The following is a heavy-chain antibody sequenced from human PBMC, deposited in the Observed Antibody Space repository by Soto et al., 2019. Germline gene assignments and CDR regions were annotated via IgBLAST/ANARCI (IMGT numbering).Heavy chain of an antibody. CDR2: IYYSGST. CDR1: GGSISSYY. CDR3: ARSIAAAGIDKYYYYYYGMDV. Sequence: SETLSLTCTVSGGSISSYYWSWIRQPPGKGLEWIGYIYYSGSTNYNPSLKSRVTISVDTSKNQFSLKLSSVTAADTAVYYCARSIAAAGIDKYYYYYYGMDVWGQGTTVTVSS. J-gene: IGHJ6*02. V-gene: IGHV4-59*01. D-gene: IGHD6-13*01.